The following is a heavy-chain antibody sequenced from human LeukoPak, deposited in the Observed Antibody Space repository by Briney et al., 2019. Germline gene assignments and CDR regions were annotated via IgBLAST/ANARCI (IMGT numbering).Heavy chain of an antibody. CDR1: GYTFTGYY. D-gene: IGHD2-15*01. V-gene: IGHV1-2*06. CDR3: ARDIPTTQGYCSGGSCYPYYYYYGMDV. Sequence: ASVKVSCKASGYTFTGYYMHWVRQAPGQGLEWMGRINPNSGGTNYAQKFQGRVTMTRDTSISTAYMELRSLRSDDTAVYYCARDIPTTQGYCSGGSCYPYYYYYGMDVWGQGTTVTVSS. CDR2: INPNSGGT. J-gene: IGHJ6*02.